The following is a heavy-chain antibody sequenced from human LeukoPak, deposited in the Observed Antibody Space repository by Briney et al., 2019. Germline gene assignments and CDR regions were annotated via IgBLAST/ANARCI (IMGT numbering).Heavy chain of an antibody. CDR2: IYVSGTT. V-gene: IGHV3-53*01. CDR1: GFTVRDGY. D-gene: IGHD6-19*01. J-gene: IGHJ4*02. Sequence: PGGSLRLSCAASGFTVRDGYMSWVRQAPGKRLEWLAFIYVSGTTFYAASVKGRFTISRDNAKNSLYLQMNSLRAENTAVYYCATAYSSGWSGTRFDYWGQGTLVTVSS. CDR3: ATAYSSGWSGTRFDY.